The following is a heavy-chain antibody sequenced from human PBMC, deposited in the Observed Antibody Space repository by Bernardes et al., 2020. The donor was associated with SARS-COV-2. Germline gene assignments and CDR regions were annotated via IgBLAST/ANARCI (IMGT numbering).Heavy chain of an antibody. D-gene: IGHD1-1*01. CDR2: IYYSGST. CDR3: AKPGTDY. V-gene: IGHV4-59*01. CDR1: GGSISNYY. J-gene: IGHJ4*02. Sequence: SETLSLTCTVSGGSISNYYWSWVRQPPGKGLEWIGYIYYSGSTSYNPSLKSRVSISVDTSKNQFSLKLSSVTAADTAVYYCAKPGTDYWGQGTLVTVSA.